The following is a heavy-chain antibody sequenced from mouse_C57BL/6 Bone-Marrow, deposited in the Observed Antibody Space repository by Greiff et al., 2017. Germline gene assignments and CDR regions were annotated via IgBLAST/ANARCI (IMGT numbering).Heavy chain of an antibody. CDR3: ARYGGQLRLRYFDV. CDR2: IYPRSGNT. V-gene: IGHV1-81*01. CDR1: GYTFTSYG. D-gene: IGHD3-2*02. Sequence: QVQLKESGAELARPGASVKLSCKASGYTFTSYGISWVKQRTGQGLEWIGEIYPRSGNTYYNEKFKGKATLTADKSSSTAYMELRSLTSEDSAVYVCARYGGQLRLRYFDVWGTGTTVTVSS. J-gene: IGHJ1*03.